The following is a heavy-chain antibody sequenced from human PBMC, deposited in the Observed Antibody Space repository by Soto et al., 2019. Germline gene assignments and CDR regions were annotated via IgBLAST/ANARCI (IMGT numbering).Heavy chain of an antibody. J-gene: IGHJ3*01. Sequence: EVQLLESGGGLVQPGGSLRLSCAASGFTFTSYAIHWVRQAPGKGLDWVSAISPSGDIAKYEDSVKGRFTISRDNSRNTLYLQLSSLRVEDTAEYYCARDFLSGELDGLDFWGQGTMVTVSS. CDR2: ISPSGDIA. CDR1: GFTFTSYA. CDR3: ARDFLSGELDGLDF. V-gene: IGHV3-23*01. D-gene: IGHD7-27*01.